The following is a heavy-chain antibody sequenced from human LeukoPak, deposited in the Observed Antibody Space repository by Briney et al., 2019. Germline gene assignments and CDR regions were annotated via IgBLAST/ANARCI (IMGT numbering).Heavy chain of an antibody. CDR3: ARDLTDCSSTSCFYYMDV. CDR1: GSTLSDYW. J-gene: IGHJ6*03. V-gene: IGHV3-7*01. D-gene: IGHD2-2*01. Sequence: GGSLRLSCAASGSTLSDYWMSWVRQAPGKGLEWVANIKQDGSEKYYVDSVKGRFTISRDNAKNSLYLQMNSLRAEDTAVYYCARDLTDCSSTSCFYYMDVWGKGTTVTVSS. CDR2: IKQDGSEK.